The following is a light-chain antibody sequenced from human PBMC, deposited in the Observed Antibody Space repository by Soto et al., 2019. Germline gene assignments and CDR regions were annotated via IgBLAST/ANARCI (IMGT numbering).Light chain of an antibody. J-gene: IGKJ2*01. CDR2: GAS. CDR1: QSVNSNW. CDR3: QQYGSSPPYT. Sequence: EIVLTQSPGMLSLSPGERATLSCRASQSVNSNWLAWYQQKPGQAPRLLIYGASSRATGIPDRFSGSGSGTDFTLTISRLEPEDFAVYYCQQYGSSPPYTFGQGTKLDI. V-gene: IGKV3-20*01.